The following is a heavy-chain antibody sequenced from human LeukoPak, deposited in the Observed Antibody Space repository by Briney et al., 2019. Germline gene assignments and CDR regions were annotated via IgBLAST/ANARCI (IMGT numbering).Heavy chain of an antibody. CDR2: IYYTGST. CDR3: ARGSVRGEFDP. Sequence: PSETLSLTCTLSGGSISTYYWGWVPQPPGKGLEWIGYIYYTGSTDYNPSLKSRVTMPVDTSKDQFSLKLSSVTAADTAVYSCARGSVRGEFDPWGQETLVTVSS. J-gene: IGHJ5*02. V-gene: IGHV4-59*01. CDR1: GGSISTYY. D-gene: IGHD3-10*01.